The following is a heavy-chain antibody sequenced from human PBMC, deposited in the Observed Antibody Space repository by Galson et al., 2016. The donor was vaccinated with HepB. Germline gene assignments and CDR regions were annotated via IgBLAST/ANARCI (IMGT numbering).Heavy chain of an antibody. J-gene: IGHJ6*02. CDR1: GFSLCTSGMR. D-gene: IGHD6-13*01. CDR3: ARIRYTNTWYSYYYGMDV. Sequence: PALVKPTQTLTLTCTFSGFSLCTSGMRVIWIRQPPGKALEWLSLIDGGGDKYYSISLKTRLTISKDTSKNQVVLTMTNMDPVDTGTYYCARIRYTNTWYSYYYGMDVWGQGTAVTVSS. CDR2: IDGGGDK. V-gene: IGHV2-70*01.